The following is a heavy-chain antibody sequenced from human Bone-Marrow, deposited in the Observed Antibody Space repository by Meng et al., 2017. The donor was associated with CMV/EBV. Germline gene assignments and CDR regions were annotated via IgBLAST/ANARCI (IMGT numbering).Heavy chain of an antibody. V-gene: IGHV3-23*01. CDR3: VKEFGNYEVSGYSNCFDH. D-gene: IGHD3-22*01. CDR2: ISDSGGNT. CDR1: GFSFSNYA. Sequence: GESLKISCAVSGFSFSNYALSWVRQAPGKGLEWVSAISDSGGNTYYADSVKGRFTISRDNSKNTLYLQMNSLRAEDTAVYYCVKEFGNYEVSGYSNCFDHWGQGTLVTVSS. J-gene: IGHJ4*02.